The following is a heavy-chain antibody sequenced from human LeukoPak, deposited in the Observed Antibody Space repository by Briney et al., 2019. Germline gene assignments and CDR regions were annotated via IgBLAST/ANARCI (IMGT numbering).Heavy chain of an antibody. CDR1: GFTFDDYA. CDR2: ISWNSGII. Sequence: PGGSLRLSCAASGFTFDDYAMHWVRQAPGKGLEWVSGISWNSGIIGYADSVKGRFTISRDNAKNSLYLQVNSLRAEDTAFYYCVKDMGCSSTNCYDYYYGMDVWGQGTTVTVSS. D-gene: IGHD2-2*01. CDR3: VKDMGCSSTNCYDYYYGMDV. V-gene: IGHV3-9*01. J-gene: IGHJ6*02.